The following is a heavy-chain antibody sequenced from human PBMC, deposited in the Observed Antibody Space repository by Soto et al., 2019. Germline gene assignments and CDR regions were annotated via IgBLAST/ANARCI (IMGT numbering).Heavy chain of an antibody. CDR1: GFSVDNIF. CDR2: ISDDGRT. D-gene: IGHD2-8*02. V-gene: IGHV3-53*01. Sequence: GSLRLTCLASGFSVDNIFMSWVRQAPGKGLQWVSTISDDGRTYYADSVKGRFSLSRDKSRNTLYLQMNRLRVEDTAVYYCSRDHSSGGYDYRGQGSLVTVYS. CDR3: SRDHSSGGYDY. J-gene: IGHJ4*02.